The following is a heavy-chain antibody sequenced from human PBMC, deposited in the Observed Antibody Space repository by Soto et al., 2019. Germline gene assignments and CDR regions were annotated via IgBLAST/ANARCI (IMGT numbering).Heavy chain of an antibody. Sequence: EVQLVESGGGLVQPGGSLRLSCAASGFTFSSYSMNWVRQAPGKGLKWVSYISSSSTIYYADSVKGRFTISRDNAKNSLYLQMNSLRDEDTAVYYSARDTRWDFWSGSMDVWGQGTTVTVSS. CDR2: ISSSSTI. D-gene: IGHD3-3*01. CDR1: GFTFSSYS. CDR3: ARDTRWDFWSGSMDV. V-gene: IGHV3-48*02. J-gene: IGHJ6*02.